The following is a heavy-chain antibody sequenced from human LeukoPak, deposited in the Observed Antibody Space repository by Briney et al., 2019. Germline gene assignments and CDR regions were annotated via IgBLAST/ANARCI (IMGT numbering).Heavy chain of an antibody. V-gene: IGHV4-39*01. J-gene: IGHJ4*02. CDR2: IYYSGST. D-gene: IGHD4-17*01. CDR1: GGSISSSSYY. CDR3: ARLDGDYGNNFDY. Sequence: PSETLSLXCTVSGGSISSSSYYWGWIRQPPGKGLEWIGSIYYSGSTYYNPSLKSRVTISVDTSKNQFSLKLSSVTAADTAVYYCARLDGDYGNNFDYWGQGTLVTVSS.